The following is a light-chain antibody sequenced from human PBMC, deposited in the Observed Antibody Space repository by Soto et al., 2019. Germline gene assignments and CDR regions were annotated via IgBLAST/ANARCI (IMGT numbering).Light chain of an antibody. V-gene: IGLV2-8*01. CDR2: EVV. CDR1: KNDIGVYDF. CDR3: KSYAGSNTYV. Sequence: QSVLTQPPSASGSAGRSVTISGTGTKNDIGVYDFVSWYQHHPGKAPRLIIYEVVQRPSGVPDRFSGSKSGNTASLTVSGLQAADEADYFCKSYAGSNTYVFGSGTKV. J-gene: IGLJ1*01.